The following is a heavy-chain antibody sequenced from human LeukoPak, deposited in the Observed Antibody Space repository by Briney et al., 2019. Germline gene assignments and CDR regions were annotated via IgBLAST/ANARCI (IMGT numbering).Heavy chain of an antibody. V-gene: IGHV1-18*01. CDR2: ISGYDGNT. Sequence: ASVKVSCKTTGYTFNTYAINWVRQAPGQGLEWMGWISGYDGNTKYAQKVQGRVTMTRDTSTSTVYMELSSLRSEDTAVYYCARVKSYYYDTSDKDAFDIWGQGTMVTVSS. CDR3: ARVKSYYYDTSDKDAFDI. CDR1: GYTFNTYA. J-gene: IGHJ3*02. D-gene: IGHD3-22*01.